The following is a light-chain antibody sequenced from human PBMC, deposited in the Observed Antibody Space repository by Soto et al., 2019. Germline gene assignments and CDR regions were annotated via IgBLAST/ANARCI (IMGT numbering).Light chain of an antibody. CDR3: QQYYGLPPLT. CDR2: HAS. Sequence: IQMTQSPSSLSASVGDRVTITCQASQNITNNLSWYQRKPGKAPNLLIYHASKLAKGVTSRFSGSGSGTDFSFIITSLQREDLATYYCQQYYGLPPLTFGQGTRLEIK. V-gene: IGKV1-33*01. J-gene: IGKJ5*01. CDR1: QNITNN.